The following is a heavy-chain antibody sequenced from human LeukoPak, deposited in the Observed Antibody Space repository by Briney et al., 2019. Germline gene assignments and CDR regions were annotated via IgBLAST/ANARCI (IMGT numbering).Heavy chain of an antibody. CDR3: ARPLVDYDFWSGYLTDAFDI. D-gene: IGHD3-3*01. CDR2: IKQDGSEK. J-gene: IGHJ3*02. V-gene: IGHV3-7*01. CDR1: GFTFSSYW. Sequence: PGGSLRLSCAASGFTFSSYWMSWVRQAPGKGLEWVANIKQDGSEKYYVDSVKGRFTISRDNAKNSLYLQMNSLRAEDTAVYYCARPLVDYDFWSGYLTDAFDIWGQGTMVTVSS.